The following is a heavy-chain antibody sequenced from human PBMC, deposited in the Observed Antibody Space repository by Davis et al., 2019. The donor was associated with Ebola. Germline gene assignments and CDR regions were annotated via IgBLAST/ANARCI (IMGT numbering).Heavy chain of an antibody. V-gene: IGHV3-15*01. J-gene: IGHJ4*02. D-gene: IGHD2-2*01. CDR2: IKSKTDGGTT. CDR1: GFTFSNAW. CDR3: TTAGDIVVVPAAADY. Sequence: GESLKISCAASGFTFSNAWMSWVRQAPGKGLEWFGRIKSKTDGGTTDYAAPVKGRFTISRDDSKNTLYLQMNSLKTEDTAVYYCTTAGDIVVVPAAADYWGQGTLVTVSS.